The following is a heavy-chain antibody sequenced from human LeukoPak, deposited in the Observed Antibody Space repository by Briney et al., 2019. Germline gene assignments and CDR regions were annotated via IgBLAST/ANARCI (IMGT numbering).Heavy chain of an antibody. V-gene: IGHV3-23*01. CDR2: ISGSGGST. J-gene: IGHJ4*02. D-gene: IGHD2-21*02. CDR1: GFTFSRYA. Sequence: GGSLTLSCAASGFTFSRYALSWVRQPPGKGLEWVSAISGSGGSTYYADSVKGRFTISRNNSKNTQHLQMNSLRAEDTAVYYCAKDRCGGDWYFFDYWGQGALVTVCS. CDR3: AKDRCGGDWYFFDY.